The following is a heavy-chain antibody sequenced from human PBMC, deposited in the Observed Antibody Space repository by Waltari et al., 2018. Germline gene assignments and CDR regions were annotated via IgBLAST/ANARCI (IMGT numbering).Heavy chain of an antibody. D-gene: IGHD6-19*01. CDR1: GGSISSSSYY. V-gene: IGHV4-39*07. CDR2: IYYSGST. J-gene: IGHJ4*02. CDR3: ARVEYSSGWIDY. Sequence: QLQLQESGPGLVKPSETLSLTCTVPGGSISSSSYYWGWLRQPPGKGLEWIGSIYYSGSTYYNPSLKSRVTISVDTSKNQFSLKLSSVTAADTAVYYCARVEYSSGWIDYWGQGTLVTVSS.